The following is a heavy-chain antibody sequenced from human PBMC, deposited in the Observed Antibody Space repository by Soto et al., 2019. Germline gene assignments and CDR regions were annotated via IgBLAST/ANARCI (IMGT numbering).Heavy chain of an antibody. Sequence: EVQLVESGGGLVQPGGSLRLSCAASGFTFSSYSMNWVRQAPGKGLEWVSYISSSSSTIYYADSVKGRFTISRDNANNSLYLQVNSLRAEDTAVYYCARHPERIAEIGWFDPWGQGTLVTVSS. CDR2: ISSSSSTI. D-gene: IGHD6-13*01. V-gene: IGHV3-48*01. CDR1: GFTFSSYS. CDR3: ARHPERIAEIGWFDP. J-gene: IGHJ5*02.